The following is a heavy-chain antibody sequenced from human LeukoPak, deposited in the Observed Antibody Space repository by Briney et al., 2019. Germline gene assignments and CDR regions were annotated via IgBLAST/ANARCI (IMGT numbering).Heavy chain of an antibody. CDR2: INPSGGST. V-gene: IGHV1-46*01. J-gene: IGHJ4*02. Sequence: ASVTVSCKASGGTFSSYAISWVRQAPGQGLEWMGIINPSGGSTSYAQKFQGRVTMTRDTSTSTVYMELSSLRSEDTAVYYCARDLGGYYDSPSGYYFDYWGQGTLVTVSS. D-gene: IGHD3-22*01. CDR3: ARDLGGYYDSPSGYYFDY. CDR1: GGTFSSYA.